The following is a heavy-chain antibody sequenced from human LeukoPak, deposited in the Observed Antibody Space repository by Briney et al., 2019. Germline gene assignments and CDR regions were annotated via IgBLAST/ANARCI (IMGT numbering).Heavy chain of an antibody. CDR1: GFTFGDYA. Sequence: GGSLRLSCTASGFTFGDYAMSWIRQAPGKGLEWVGFIRSKAYGETADYVASVKGRFTISRDDSKAIAYLQMNSLKTEGTAVYHCTRDRGAYNLYDYWGQGTLVTVSS. CDR3: TRDRGAYNLYDY. D-gene: IGHD1-1*01. CDR2: IRSKAYGETA. V-gene: IGHV3-49*03. J-gene: IGHJ4*02.